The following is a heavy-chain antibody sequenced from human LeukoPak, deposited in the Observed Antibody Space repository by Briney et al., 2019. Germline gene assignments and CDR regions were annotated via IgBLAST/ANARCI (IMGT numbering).Heavy chain of an antibody. CDR2: ISYDGSNK. J-gene: IGHJ4*02. Sequence: GRSLRLSCAASGFTFSSYAMHWVRQAPGKGLEWVAVISYDGSNKYYADSVKGRFTISRDNSKNTLYLQMNSLRAEDTAVYYCAKNRGDSSGVFGGQGTLVTVSA. V-gene: IGHV3-30-3*02. CDR1: GFTFSSYA. CDR3: AKNRGDSSGVF. D-gene: IGHD3-10*01.